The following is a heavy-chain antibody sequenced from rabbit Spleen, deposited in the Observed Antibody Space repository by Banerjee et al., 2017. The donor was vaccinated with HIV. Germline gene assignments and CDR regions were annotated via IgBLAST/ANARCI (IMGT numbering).Heavy chain of an antibody. Sequence: QEQLVESGGGLVQPEGSLTLTCTASGFSFSSSYYMCWVRQAPGKGLEWIACIDTNDGDTDYANWPKGRFTCSKASSTTVTLQMTSLTAADTATYFCARDTGTSFSTYGMDLWGPGTLVTVS. V-gene: IGHV1S45*01. CDR2: IDTNDGDT. CDR3: ARDTGTSFSTYGMDL. J-gene: IGHJ6*01. CDR1: GFSFSSSYY. D-gene: IGHD8-1*01.